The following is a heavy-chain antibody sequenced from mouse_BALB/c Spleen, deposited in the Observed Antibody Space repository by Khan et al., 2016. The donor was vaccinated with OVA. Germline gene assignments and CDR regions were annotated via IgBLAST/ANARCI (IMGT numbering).Heavy chain of an antibody. CDR1: GFTFSDYY. J-gene: IGHJ3*01. D-gene: IGHD2-3*01. CDR3: AREGDDGGLAY. CDR2: ISNRGSTT. Sequence: VQLKESGGGLVQPGGSLKLSCATSGFTFSDYYMYWVRQTPEKRLKWVAYISNRGSTTYYPDTVRGRFTISRANAKNTLYLQMSRLKSEDTAMYYCAREGDDGGLAYWGQGTLVTVSA. V-gene: IGHV5-12*02.